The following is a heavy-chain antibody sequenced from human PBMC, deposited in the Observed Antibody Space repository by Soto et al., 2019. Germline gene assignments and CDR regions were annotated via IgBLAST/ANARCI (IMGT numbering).Heavy chain of an antibody. Sequence: GSLRLSCAASGFTFSNAWMSWVRQAPGKGLEWVGRIKSKTDGGTTDYAAPVKGRFTISRDDSKNTLYLQMNSLKTEDTDVYYCTTSSYYYGSGRYYFDFWGQGTLVTVSS. CDR1: GFTFSNAW. D-gene: IGHD3-10*01. J-gene: IGHJ4*02. CDR3: TTSSYYYGSGRYYFDF. CDR2: IKSKTDGGTT. V-gene: IGHV3-15*01.